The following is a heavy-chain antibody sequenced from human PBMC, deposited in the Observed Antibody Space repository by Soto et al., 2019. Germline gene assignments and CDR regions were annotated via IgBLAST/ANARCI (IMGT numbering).Heavy chain of an antibody. V-gene: IGHV3-53*01. CDR1: GFAVSIKY. Sequence: EVQLVESGGGLIQPGGSLRLSCAASGFAVSIKYMTWVRQAPGKGLEWVSVIYGGGTTYYADSVKGRFTISRDTSKNTLYLQMNGLRAEDAAVYYCVQTTGWPGFDFWGQGTLVTVSS. CDR3: VQTTGWPGFDF. CDR2: IYGGGTT. J-gene: IGHJ4*02. D-gene: IGHD6-19*01.